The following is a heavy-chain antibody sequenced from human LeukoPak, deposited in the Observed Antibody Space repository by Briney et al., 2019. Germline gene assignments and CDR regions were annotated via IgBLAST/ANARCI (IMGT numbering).Heavy chain of an antibody. CDR2: INHSGST. V-gene: IGHV4-34*01. D-gene: IGHD3-10*01. J-gene: IGHJ5*02. CDR3: ARGGYYGSGNDFRFDP. CDR1: DGSFSGYY. Sequence: KPSETLSLTCAVYDGSFSGYYWSWIRQPPGKGLEWIGEINHSGSTNYNPSLKSRVTISLDASKSQFSLKVRYVTAADTAVYYCARGGYYGSGNDFRFDPWGQGTLVTVSS.